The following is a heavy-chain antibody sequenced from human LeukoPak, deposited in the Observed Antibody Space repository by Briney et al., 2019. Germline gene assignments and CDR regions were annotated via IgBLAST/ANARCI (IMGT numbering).Heavy chain of an antibody. CDR2: IRAYNGNT. CDR3: ARDRDFIYYDSDGFVFQF. J-gene: IGHJ1*01. V-gene: IGHV1-18*01. CDR1: GYTFTTHG. Sequence: ASVKVSCKASGYTFTTHGITWVRQAPGQGLEWMGWIRAYNGNTNYAQRLQGRVTMTTDTSTSTAYMELRGLRPDDTAVYYCARDRDFIYYDSDGFVFQFWGQGTLVTVSS. D-gene: IGHD3-22*01.